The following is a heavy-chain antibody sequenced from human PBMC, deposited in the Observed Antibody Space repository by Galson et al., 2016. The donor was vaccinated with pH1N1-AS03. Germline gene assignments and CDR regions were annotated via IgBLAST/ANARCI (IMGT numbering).Heavy chain of an antibody. D-gene: IGHD6-19*01. CDR2: INGDATTT. CDR1: GFSFSTYW. Sequence: SLRLSCAASGFSFSTYWMYWVRQAPGKGLVWLARINGDATTTNYADSVRGRLTISRDNAKNTLHLQMNSLRVEDTANYFCAKEVGSSGWFDACDLWGQGTVVTVSS. J-gene: IGHJ3*01. V-gene: IGHV3-74*01. CDR3: AKEVGSSGWFDACDL.